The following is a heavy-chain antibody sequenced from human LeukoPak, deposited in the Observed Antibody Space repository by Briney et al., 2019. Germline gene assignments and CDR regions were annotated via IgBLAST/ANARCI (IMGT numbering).Heavy chain of an antibody. CDR2: ISSSGGST. Sequence: GGSLRLSCAASGFTFNNYAISGVRQAPGRGLEGVSGISSSGGSTYYADSVKAQFTISRNNSRNTLYLQRNSLKAKDTAVYYCAKDWTGTKPFDFWGRGTLVTVSS. CDR3: AKDWTGTKPFDF. J-gene: IGHJ2*01. CDR1: GFTFNNYA. V-gene: IGHV3-23*01. D-gene: IGHD3/OR15-3a*01.